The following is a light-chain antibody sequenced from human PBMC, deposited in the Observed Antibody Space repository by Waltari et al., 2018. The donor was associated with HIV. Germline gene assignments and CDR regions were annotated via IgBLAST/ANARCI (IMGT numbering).Light chain of an antibody. CDR1: TSDIGCYNF. Sequence: QSALTQPASVSGSPGQSITMSCTGTTSDIGCYNFVSWYQQHPGKAPKVIIYEVSNRPSGVSTRFSGSKSGNTASLTISGLQAEDEADYYCSSYSTAANVVFGEGTKLTV. V-gene: IGLV2-14*01. CDR2: EVS. CDR3: SSYSTAANVV. J-gene: IGLJ2*01.